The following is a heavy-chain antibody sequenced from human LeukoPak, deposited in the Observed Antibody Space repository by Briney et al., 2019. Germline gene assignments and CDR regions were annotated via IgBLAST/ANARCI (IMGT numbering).Heavy chain of an antibody. D-gene: IGHD6-6*01. Sequence: PSETLSLTCTVSGGSISSGGYYWSWIRQPPGKGLEWIGYIYHSGSTYYNPSLKSRATISVDRSKNQFSLKLSSVTAADTAVYYCARGTRLDYWGQGTLVTVSS. CDR1: GGSISSGGYY. CDR3: ARGTRLDY. J-gene: IGHJ4*02. V-gene: IGHV4-30-2*01. CDR2: IYHSGST.